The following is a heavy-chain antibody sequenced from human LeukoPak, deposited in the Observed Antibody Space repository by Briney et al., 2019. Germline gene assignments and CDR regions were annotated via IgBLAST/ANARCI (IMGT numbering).Heavy chain of an antibody. Sequence: ASVKVSCKAFGYTFTSYYMHWVRQAPGQGLEWMGWINPNSGGTNYAQKFQGRVTMTRDTSISTAYMELSRLRSDDTAVYYCARVRERIVVVPAAMGWFDPWGQGTLVTVSS. J-gene: IGHJ5*02. CDR2: INPNSGGT. D-gene: IGHD2-2*01. CDR1: GYTFTSYY. CDR3: ARVRERIVVVPAAMGWFDP. V-gene: IGHV1-2*02.